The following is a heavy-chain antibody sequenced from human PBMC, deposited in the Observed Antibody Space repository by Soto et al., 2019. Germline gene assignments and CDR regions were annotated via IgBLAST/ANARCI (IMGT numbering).Heavy chain of an antibody. CDR3: ARGDSSSFYYYCGMDV. V-gene: IGHV1-2*04. J-gene: IGHJ6*02. CDR1: GYTFTGYY. D-gene: IGHD6-6*01. Sequence: QVQLVQSGAEVKKPGASVKVSCKASGYTFTGYYMHWVRQAPGQGLEWMGWINPNSGGTNYAQKLQGWFTMTRDTSISTAYMELSRLRSDDTAVYYCARGDSSSFYYYCGMDVWGQGTTVTVSS. CDR2: INPNSGGT.